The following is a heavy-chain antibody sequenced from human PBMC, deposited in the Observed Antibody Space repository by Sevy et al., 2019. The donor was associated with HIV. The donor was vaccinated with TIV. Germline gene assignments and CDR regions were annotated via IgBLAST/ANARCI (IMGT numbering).Heavy chain of an antibody. J-gene: IGHJ6*03. V-gene: IGHV3-30*02. D-gene: IGHD1-7*01. CDR2: IRYDGSNK. CDR3: AKVPAGGTTCYYYDYMDV. Sequence: GGSLRLSCAASGFTFSSYGMHWVRQAPGKGLEWVAFIRYDGSNKYYADSVKGRFIMSRDNSKNTLSLQMNSLRAEDTAVYYCAKVPAGGTTCYYYDYMDVWGKGTTVTVSS. CDR1: GFTFSSYG.